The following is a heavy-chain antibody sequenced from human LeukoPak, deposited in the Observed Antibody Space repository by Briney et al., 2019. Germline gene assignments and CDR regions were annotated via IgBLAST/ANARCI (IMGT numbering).Heavy chain of an antibody. Sequence: ASVKVSCKASGYTFTGYYMHWVRQAPGQGLEWMGRINPNSGGTNYAQKFQGRVTMTRDTSISTAYMELSRLRSDDTAVYYCARSKIAAPYYYMDVWGKGTTVTVSS. CDR1: GYTFTGYY. J-gene: IGHJ6*03. CDR2: INPNSGGT. V-gene: IGHV1-2*06. CDR3: ARSKIAAPYYYMDV. D-gene: IGHD6-25*01.